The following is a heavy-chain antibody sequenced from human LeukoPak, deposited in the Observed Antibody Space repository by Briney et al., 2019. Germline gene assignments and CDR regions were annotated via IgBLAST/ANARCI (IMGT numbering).Heavy chain of an antibody. Sequence: SETLSLTCAVYGGSFSGYYWSWIRQPPGKGLEWIGEINHSGSTNYNPSLKSRVTISVDTSKNQFSLKLSSVTAADTAVYYCARDYYDSSGPNDAFDIWGQGTMVTVSS. CDR2: INHSGST. J-gene: IGHJ3*02. V-gene: IGHV4-34*01. D-gene: IGHD3-22*01. CDR1: GGSFSGYY. CDR3: ARDYYDSSGPNDAFDI.